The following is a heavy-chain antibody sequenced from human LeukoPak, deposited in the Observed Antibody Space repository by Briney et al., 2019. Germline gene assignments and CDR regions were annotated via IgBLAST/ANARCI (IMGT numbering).Heavy chain of an antibody. Sequence: GGSLRLSCAASGFTFSSYWMSWVRQAPGKGLEWVANIKQDGSGKYYVDSVKGRFTISRDNAKNSLYLQMNSLRAEDTAVYYCARDLEYYDSSGYYDYWGQGTLVTVSS. CDR1: GFTFSSYW. CDR3: ARDLEYYDSSGYYDY. CDR2: IKQDGSGK. V-gene: IGHV3-7*01. J-gene: IGHJ4*02. D-gene: IGHD3-22*01.